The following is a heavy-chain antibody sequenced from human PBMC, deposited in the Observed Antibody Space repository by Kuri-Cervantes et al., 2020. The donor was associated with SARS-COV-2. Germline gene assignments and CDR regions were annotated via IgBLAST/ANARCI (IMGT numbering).Heavy chain of an antibody. J-gene: IGHJ4*02. D-gene: IGHD6-19*01. Sequence: SETLSLTCTVSGGSISSYYWSWIRHPPGKGLEWIGYIYYSGSTNYNPSLKSRVTISADTSKNQFSLNLSSVTAADTAVYYCARGIAVAGAKYFDYWGQGTLVTVSS. CDR3: ARGIAVAGAKYFDY. CDR1: GGSISSYY. CDR2: IYYSGST. V-gene: IGHV4-59*08.